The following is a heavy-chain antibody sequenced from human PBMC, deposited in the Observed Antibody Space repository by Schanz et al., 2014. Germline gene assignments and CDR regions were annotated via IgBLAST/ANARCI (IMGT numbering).Heavy chain of an antibody. Sequence: EVQLLESGGGLVQPGGSLRISCAASGFTFSGYAMSWVRQAPGKGLEWVSSIVGGGGRTYYADSVKGRFTISRDNSKNLVVLQMNSLRVDDTAVYYCTKEDATALWYFEHWGQGTLVTVSS. CDR2: IVGGGGRT. CDR1: GFTFSGYA. V-gene: IGHV3-23*01. D-gene: IGHD6-13*01. CDR3: TKEDATALWYFEH. J-gene: IGHJ4*02.